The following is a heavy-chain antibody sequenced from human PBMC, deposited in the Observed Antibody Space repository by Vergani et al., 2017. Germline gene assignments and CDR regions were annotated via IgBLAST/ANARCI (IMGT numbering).Heavy chain of an antibody. Sequence: EVQLEESGGGLVLPGRSLRLSCVASGFTSAGYAMHWVRQAPGKGLEWVSGISWNSNSIGYADSVKGRLTISKDNAKNSLYLQMNSLRAEDTALYYCAKDLGTSSGGGWFDPWVEGTLVTVCS. CDR2: ISWNSNSI. J-gene: IGHJ5*02. D-gene: IGHD6-6*01. V-gene: IGHV3-9*02. CDR1: GFTSAGYA. CDR3: AKDLGTSSGGGWFDP.